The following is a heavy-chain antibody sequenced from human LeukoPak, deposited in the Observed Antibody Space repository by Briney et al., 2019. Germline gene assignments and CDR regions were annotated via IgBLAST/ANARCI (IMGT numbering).Heavy chain of an antibody. D-gene: IGHD1-20*01. CDR2: IYYSGST. CDR1: GGSISSGGYY. V-gene: IGHV4-31*03. Sequence: NPSETLSLTCTVSGGSISSGGYYWSWIRQHPGKGLERIGYIYYSGSTYYNPSLKSRVTISVDTSKNQFSLKLSSVTAADTAVYYCARSITGTTLPFDYWGQGTLVTVSS. J-gene: IGHJ4*02. CDR3: ARSITGTTLPFDY.